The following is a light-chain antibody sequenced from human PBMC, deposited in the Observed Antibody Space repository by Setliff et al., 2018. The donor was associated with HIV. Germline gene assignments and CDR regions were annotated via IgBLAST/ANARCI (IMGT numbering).Light chain of an antibody. CDR3: QSYDSMLSGYV. Sequence: QSVLTQPPSVSGAPGQRVTISCTGSSSNSGAGYDVHWYQQLPGTAPKLLIDGNRNRPSGVPDRFSGSKSGTSASLAITGLQADDEADYYCQSYDSMLSGYVFGTWTKVTVL. CDR1: SSNSGAGYD. V-gene: IGLV1-40*01. CDR2: GNR. J-gene: IGLJ1*01.